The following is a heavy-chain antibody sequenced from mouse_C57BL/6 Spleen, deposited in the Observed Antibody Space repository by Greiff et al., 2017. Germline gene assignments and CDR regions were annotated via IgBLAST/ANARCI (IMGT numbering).Heavy chain of an antibody. CDR3: ARRATVVAHFDY. Sequence: VQLQQSGPELVKPGASVKISCKASGYAFSSSWMNWVKQRPGKGLEWIGRIYPGDGDTNYNGKFKGKATLTADKSSSTAYMQLSSLTSEDSAVYFCARRATVVAHFDYWGQGTTLTVSS. D-gene: IGHD1-1*01. V-gene: IGHV1-82*01. CDR2: IYPGDGDT. J-gene: IGHJ2*01. CDR1: GYAFSSSW.